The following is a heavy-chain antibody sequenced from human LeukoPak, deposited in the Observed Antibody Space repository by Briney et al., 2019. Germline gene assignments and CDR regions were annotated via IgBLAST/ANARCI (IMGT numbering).Heavy chain of an antibody. CDR2: ISYDGSNK. V-gene: IGHV3-30*18. D-gene: IGHD3-22*01. CDR1: GFNFNSHG. Sequence: PGGSLRLSCAASGFNFNSHGMHWVRQAPGKGLEWVAVISYDGSNKYYADSVKGRFTISRDNSKNTLYLQMNSLRAEDTAVYYCAKDRYRNPMIPFDYWGQGTLVTVSS. CDR3: AKDRYRNPMIPFDY. J-gene: IGHJ4*02.